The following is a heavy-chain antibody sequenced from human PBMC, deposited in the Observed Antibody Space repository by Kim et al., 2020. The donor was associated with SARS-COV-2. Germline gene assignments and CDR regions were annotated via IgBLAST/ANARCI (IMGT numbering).Heavy chain of an antibody. CDR2: IRSKAYGGTT. V-gene: IGHV3-49*03. Sequence: GGSLRLSCTASGFTFGDYAMSWFRQAPGKGLEWVGFIRSKAYGGTTEYAASVKGRFTISRDDSKSIAYLQMNSLKTEDTAVYYCTRDRYDYVWGSYRQRPPAQHWGQGTLVTVSS. J-gene: IGHJ1*01. CDR3: TRDRYDYVWGSYRQRPPAQH. CDR1: GFTFGDYA. D-gene: IGHD3-16*02.